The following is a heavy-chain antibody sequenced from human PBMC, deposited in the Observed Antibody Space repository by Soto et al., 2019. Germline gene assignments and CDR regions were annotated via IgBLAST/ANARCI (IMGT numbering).Heavy chain of an antibody. Sequence: SETLSLTCAVYGGSFSGYYWRWIRQPPGKGLEWIGEINHSGSTNYNPSLKSRVTISVDTSKNQFSLKLSSVTAADTAVYYCARGSGGVLNIAAAGRDYYYYGMDVWGQGTTVT. J-gene: IGHJ6*02. CDR3: ARGSGGVLNIAAAGRDYYYYGMDV. D-gene: IGHD6-13*01. CDR2: INHSGST. V-gene: IGHV4-34*01. CDR1: GGSFSGYY.